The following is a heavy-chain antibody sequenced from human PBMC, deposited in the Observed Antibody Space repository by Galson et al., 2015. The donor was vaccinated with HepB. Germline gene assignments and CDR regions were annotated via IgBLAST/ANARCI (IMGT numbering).Heavy chain of an antibody. CDR1: GFSLKTSGMC. J-gene: IGHJ4*02. CDR3: ARTNSNGYEVQY. V-gene: IGHV2-70*11. CDR2: IDWDDEK. Sequence: PALVKPTQTLTLTCTFSGFSLKTSGMCVSWIRQPPGKALEWLARIDWDDEKHYSTSLKTRLTISEDTSKNQVALIMTNMDPLDTATYYCARTNSNGYEVQYWGQGILVTVSS. D-gene: IGHD3-22*01.